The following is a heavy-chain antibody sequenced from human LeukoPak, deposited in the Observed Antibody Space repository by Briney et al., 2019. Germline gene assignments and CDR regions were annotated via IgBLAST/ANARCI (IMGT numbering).Heavy chain of an antibody. J-gene: IGHJ6*03. CDR2: IYYSGST. V-gene: IGHV4-39*01. D-gene: IGHD3-10*01. CDR1: GGSISSSSYY. Sequence: SETLSLTCTVSGGSISSSSYYWGWIRQPPGKGLEWIGSIYYSGSTYYNPSLKSRVTISVDTSKNQFSLKLSSVTAADTAVYYCARHIGYYGFPAMYYYYMDVWGKGTTVTVSS. CDR3: ARHIGYYGFPAMYYYYMDV.